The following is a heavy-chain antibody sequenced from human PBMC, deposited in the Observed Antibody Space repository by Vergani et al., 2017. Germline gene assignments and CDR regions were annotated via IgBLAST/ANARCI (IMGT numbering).Heavy chain of an antibody. J-gene: IGHJ4*02. D-gene: IGHD6-19*01. Sequence: QLVQSGPEVKKPGTSVKVSCKASGYTFTGYYMHWVRQAPGQGLEWMGWINPNSGGTNYAQKFQGRVTMTRDTSISTAYMELSRLRSDDTAVYYCARAGLAVAGRENYWGQGTLVTVSS. CDR2: INPNSGGT. CDR3: ARAGLAVAGRENY. V-gene: IGHV1-2*02. CDR1: GYTFTGYY.